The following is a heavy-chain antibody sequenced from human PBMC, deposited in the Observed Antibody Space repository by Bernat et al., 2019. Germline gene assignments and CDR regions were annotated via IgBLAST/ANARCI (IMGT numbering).Heavy chain of an antibody. Sequence: QVQLQESGPGLVKPSETLSLTCTVSGGSISSYYWSWIRQPPGKGLEWIGYIYYSGSTNYNPSLKSRVTISVETAKNPFSLKLRSVAGAETGVYYCATGHPVDYWGQGTLVTVSS. V-gene: IGHV4-59*01. CDR1: GGSISSYY. J-gene: IGHJ4*02. D-gene: IGHD4-17*01. CDR3: ATGHPVDY. CDR2: IYYSGST.